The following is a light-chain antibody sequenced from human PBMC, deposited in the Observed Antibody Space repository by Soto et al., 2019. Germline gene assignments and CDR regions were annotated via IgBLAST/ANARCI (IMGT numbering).Light chain of an antibody. CDR3: QQFNNWPPLT. Sequence: EIELTQSPATLSASPGERATLSCRASQVISSNLAWYQQKPGQSPRLLMYDATARASGSPARFSGSGCGTEFNLTISSLQSEDFAVYYCQQFNNWPPLTFGQGTKLEIK. CDR1: QVISSN. V-gene: IGKV3-15*01. J-gene: IGKJ2*01. CDR2: DAT.